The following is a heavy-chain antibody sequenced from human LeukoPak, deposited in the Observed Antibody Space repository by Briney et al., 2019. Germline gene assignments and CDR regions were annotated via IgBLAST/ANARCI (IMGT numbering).Heavy chain of an antibody. Sequence: SETLSLTCTVSGGSISSYYWSWIRQPPGKGLEWIGYIYYSGSTNYNPSLKSRVTISVDTSKNQFSLKLSSVTAADTAVYYCASRQRYSSGWYFDYWGQGTLVTVSS. V-gene: IGHV4-59*01. CDR1: GGSISSYY. J-gene: IGHJ4*02. CDR3: ASRQRYSSGWYFDY. CDR2: IYYSGST. D-gene: IGHD6-19*01.